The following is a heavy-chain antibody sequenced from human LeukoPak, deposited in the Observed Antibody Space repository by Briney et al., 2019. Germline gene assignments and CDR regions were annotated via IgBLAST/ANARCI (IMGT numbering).Heavy chain of an antibody. CDR3: ARSGRWLRNPFDY. J-gene: IGHJ4*02. CDR2: IWYDGSNK. Sequence: GGSLRLFCAASGFTLSSYGMHWVRQAPGKGLEGVAVIWYDGSNKYYADSEKGRFTICRDNSKNTLYLQLNSLRAEDTAVYYCARSGRWLRNPFDYWGQGTLVTVSS. V-gene: IGHV3-33*01. CDR1: GFTLSSYG. D-gene: IGHD5-24*01.